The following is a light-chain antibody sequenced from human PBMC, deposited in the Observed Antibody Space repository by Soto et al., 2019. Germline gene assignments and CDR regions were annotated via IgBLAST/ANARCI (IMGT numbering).Light chain of an antibody. V-gene: IGLV2-14*01. Sequence: QSVLTQPASVSGSPGQSITISYTGTSSDVGAYNYVSWYQQHPGKAPKLIIYDVSNRPSGVSNRFSGSKSGNTASLSISGLQAEDEADFYCSSYTSSATYVFGTGTKVTVL. CDR3: SSYTSSATYV. CDR1: SSDVGAYNY. CDR2: DVS. J-gene: IGLJ1*01.